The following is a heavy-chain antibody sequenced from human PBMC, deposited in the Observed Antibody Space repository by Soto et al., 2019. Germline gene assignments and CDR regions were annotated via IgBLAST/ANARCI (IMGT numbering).Heavy chain of an antibody. CDR2: SNHSGST. CDR3: ARGWGIGSCIPRNNYGMDV. J-gene: IGHJ6*02. Sequence: SETLSLTCAVYGGSFSGYYWSWIRQPPGKGLELIGESNHSGSTNYNPSLKSRVTISVDTSKNQFSVKLSSVTAADTAVYYCARGWGIGSCIPRNNYGMDVWGQGTTVTVSS. V-gene: IGHV4-34*01. CDR1: GGSFSGYY. D-gene: IGHD3-16*01.